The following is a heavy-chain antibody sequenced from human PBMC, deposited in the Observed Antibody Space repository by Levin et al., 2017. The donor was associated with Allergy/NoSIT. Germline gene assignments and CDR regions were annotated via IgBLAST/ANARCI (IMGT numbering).Heavy chain of an antibody. D-gene: IGHD1-26*01. Sequence: GGSLRLSCAASGFTFSSYSMNWVRQAPGKGLEWVSSISSSSSYIYYADSVKGRFTISRDNAKNSLYLQMNSLRAEDTAVYYCASGDSGSYGGRDYWGQGTLVTVSS. CDR3: ASGDSGSYGGRDY. CDR2: ISSSSSYI. V-gene: IGHV3-21*01. J-gene: IGHJ4*02. CDR1: GFTFSSYS.